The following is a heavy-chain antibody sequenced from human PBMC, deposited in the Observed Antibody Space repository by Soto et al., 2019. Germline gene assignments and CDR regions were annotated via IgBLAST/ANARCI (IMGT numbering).Heavy chain of an antibody. Sequence: GGSLRLSCAASGFTFSDHYMDWVRQAPGKGLEWVGRTRNKTKSYTTEYAASVKGRFTISRDDSKNSLYLQMNSLKTEDTAVYYCAKVDARNTVTTLHYWGQGTLVTVSS. CDR2: TRNKTKSYTT. D-gene: IGHD4-17*01. V-gene: IGHV3-72*01. CDR3: AKVDARNTVTTLHY. CDR1: GFTFSDHY. J-gene: IGHJ4*02.